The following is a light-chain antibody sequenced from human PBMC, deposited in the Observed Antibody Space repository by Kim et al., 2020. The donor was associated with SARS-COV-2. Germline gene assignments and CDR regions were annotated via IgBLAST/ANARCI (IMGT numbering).Light chain of an antibody. CDR2: GRN. J-gene: IGLJ1*01. CDR1: SLRSYY. Sequence: ALGQTVRITCQGDSLRSYYASWYQQKPGQAPVLVIYGRNNRPSGIPDRFSGSSSGNTASLTISASQAEDEAVYYCNSRDSSGNHYVFGTGTQLTVL. CDR3: NSRDSSGNHYV. V-gene: IGLV3-19*01.